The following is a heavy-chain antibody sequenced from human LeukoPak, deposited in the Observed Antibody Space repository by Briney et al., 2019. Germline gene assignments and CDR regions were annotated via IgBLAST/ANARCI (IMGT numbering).Heavy chain of an antibody. CDR2: ISVYNDNT. J-gene: IGHJ4*02. V-gene: IGHV1-18*01. CDR3: ARVLNSGYDWKIDY. D-gene: IGHD5-12*01. CDR1: GYTFTSYG. Sequence: ASVKVSCKASGYTFTSYGISWVRQAPGQGLEWMGWISVYNDNTNYAQNLQGRVTMTTDTSTSTAYMELRSLRSDGTAMYYCARVLNSGYDWKIDYWGQGTLVTVSS.